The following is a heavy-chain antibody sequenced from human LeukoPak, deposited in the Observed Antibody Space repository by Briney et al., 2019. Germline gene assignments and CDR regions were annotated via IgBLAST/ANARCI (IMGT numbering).Heavy chain of an antibody. Sequence: GASVKVSCKVSGYTLTELSMHWVRQAPGKVLEWMGGFDPEDGETIYAQKFQGRVTMTEDTSTDTAYMELSSLRSEDTAVYYCATDHGSSGYYLVNWGQGTLVTVSS. J-gene: IGHJ4*02. D-gene: IGHD3-22*01. CDR1: GYTLTELS. CDR3: ATDHGSSGYYLVN. CDR2: FDPEDGET. V-gene: IGHV1-24*01.